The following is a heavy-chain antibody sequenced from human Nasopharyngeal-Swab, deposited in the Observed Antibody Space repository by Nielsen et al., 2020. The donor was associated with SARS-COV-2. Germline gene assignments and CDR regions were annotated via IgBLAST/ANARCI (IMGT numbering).Heavy chain of an antibody. D-gene: IGHD6-19*01. Sequence: SETLSLTCGVSGGSFNEYYWSWIRQSPDKGLEWIGEINHSDRTIYNPSLKSRLTISVDTSKSQFSLELRSVTATDTAVYYCARSPSGWWGLIDFWGQGTLVTVSS. CDR1: GGSFNEYY. CDR2: INHSDRT. V-gene: IGHV4-34*01. J-gene: IGHJ4*02. CDR3: ARSPSGWWGLIDF.